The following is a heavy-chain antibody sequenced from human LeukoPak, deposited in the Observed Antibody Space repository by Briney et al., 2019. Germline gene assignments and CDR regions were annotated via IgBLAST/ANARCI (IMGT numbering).Heavy chain of an antibody. CDR3: ARGYSSDWYFDC. D-gene: IGHD6-25*01. J-gene: IGHJ4*02. CDR2: ISSSGSTI. Sequence: GGSLRLSCVASGFTFSDYYKNWIRQAPGKGLEWVSYISSSGSTIYYADSVKGRFTISGDNAKNSLYLQMNSLRAEDTAVYYCARGYSSDWYFDCWGQGTLVTVSS. CDR1: GFTFSDYY. V-gene: IGHV3-11*04.